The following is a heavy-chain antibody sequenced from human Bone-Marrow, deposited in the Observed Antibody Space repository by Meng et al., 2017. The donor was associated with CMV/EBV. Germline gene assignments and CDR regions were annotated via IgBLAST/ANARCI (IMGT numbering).Heavy chain of an antibody. V-gene: IGHV3-30*02. CDR1: GFTFSSYG. CDR2: IRYDGSNK. J-gene: IGHJ5*02. Sequence: GESLKIYCQASGFTFSSYGMHWVRQAPGKGLEWVAFIRYDGSNKYYADSVKGRFTISRDNSKNTLYLQRNSLRAEDTAVYYCAKEEWIAVAGTPNGWFEPWGQGTLVTVSS. CDR3: AKEEWIAVAGTPNGWFEP. D-gene: IGHD6-19*01.